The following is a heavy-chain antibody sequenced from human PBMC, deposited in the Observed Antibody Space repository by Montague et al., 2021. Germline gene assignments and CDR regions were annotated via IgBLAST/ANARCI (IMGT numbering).Heavy chain of an antibody. J-gene: IGHJ5*02. Sequence: SETLSLTCTVSGGSTSSTNYYWSWIRQPPGKELEFIGVIYYNGSTYHNPPLKSRVTVSIDTSKNQFSLKLISVTAADTAVYFCARSLYCKGGSCYSGFDPWGQGTLVTVSS. D-gene: IGHD2-15*01. CDR3: ARSLYCKGGSCYSGFDP. V-gene: IGHV4-39*01. CDR1: GGSTSSTNYY. CDR2: IYYNGST.